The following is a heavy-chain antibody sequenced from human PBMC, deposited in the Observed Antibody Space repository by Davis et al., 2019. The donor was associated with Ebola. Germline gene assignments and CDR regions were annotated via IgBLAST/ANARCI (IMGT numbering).Heavy chain of an antibody. CDR1: GYRFNNYW. V-gene: IGHV5-51*01. CDR2: IYPGDSDA. J-gene: IGHJ6*02. CDR3: TRRMVRDGLDV. Sequence: GESLKISCEVSGYRFNNYWIGWVRQKPGSGLEWMGIIYPGDSDARYSPSVQGQVTFSVDKSTSTAYLQWSSLKASDTAVYYCTRRMVRDGLDVWGQGTTVTVSS. D-gene: IGHD3-10*01.